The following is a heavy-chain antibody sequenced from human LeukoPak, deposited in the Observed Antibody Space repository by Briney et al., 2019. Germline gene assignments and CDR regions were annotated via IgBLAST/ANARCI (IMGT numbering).Heavy chain of an antibody. CDR3: ATYSSGFDY. CDR1: GGSFSGYY. V-gene: IGHV4-34*01. CDR2: IYHSGST. D-gene: IGHD6-19*01. Sequence: PSETLSLTCAVYGGSFSGYYWSWIRQPPGKGLEWIGEIYHSGSTNYNPSLKSRVTISVDKSKNQFSLKLSSVTAADTAVYYCATYSSGFDYWGQGTLVTVSS. J-gene: IGHJ4*02.